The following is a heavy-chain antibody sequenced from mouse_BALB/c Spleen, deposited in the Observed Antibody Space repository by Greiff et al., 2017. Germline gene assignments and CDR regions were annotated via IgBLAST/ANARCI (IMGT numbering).Heavy chain of an antibody. CDR3: ARDDYGKRTRYYDV. CDR2: IWAGGST. J-gene: IGHJ1*01. D-gene: IGHD1-1*01. V-gene: IGHV2-9*02. CDR1: GFSLTSYG. Sequence: VKVVESGPGLVAPSQSLSITCTVSGFSLTSYGVHWVRQPPGKGLEWLGVIWAGGSTNYNSALMSRLSISKDNSKSQVFLKMNSLQTDDTAMYYCARDDYGKRTRYYDVWGAGTTVTVSS.